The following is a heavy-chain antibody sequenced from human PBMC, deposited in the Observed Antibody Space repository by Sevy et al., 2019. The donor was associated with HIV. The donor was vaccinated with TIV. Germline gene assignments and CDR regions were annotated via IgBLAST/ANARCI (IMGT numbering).Heavy chain of an antibody. CDR3: ARGSSSWPLDAFDI. CDR2: ISAYNGNT. V-gene: IGHV1-18*01. D-gene: IGHD6-13*01. Sequence: ASVKVSCKASGYTFTSYGISWVRQAPGQGLEWMGWISAYNGNTNYAQKLQGRVTMTTDTSTSTASMELRSLRSDDTAVYYCARGSSSWPLDAFDIWGQGTMVTVSS. CDR1: GYTFTSYG. J-gene: IGHJ3*02.